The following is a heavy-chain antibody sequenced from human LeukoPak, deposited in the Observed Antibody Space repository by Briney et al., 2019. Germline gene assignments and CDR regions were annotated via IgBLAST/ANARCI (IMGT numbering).Heavy chain of an antibody. CDR3: ARVGSRYYDFWSGSSPLYYYYGMDV. D-gene: IGHD3-3*01. J-gene: IGHJ6*02. CDR1: GYTFTNYG. CDR2: ISAYNGNT. V-gene: IGHV1-18*01. Sequence: ASVKVSCKASGYTFTNYGVSWVRQAPGQGLEWMGWISAYNGNTNYPQKLQGRVTMTTDTSTSTAYMELRSLRSDDTAVYYCARVGSRYYDFWSGSSPLYYYYGMDVWGQGTTVTVSS.